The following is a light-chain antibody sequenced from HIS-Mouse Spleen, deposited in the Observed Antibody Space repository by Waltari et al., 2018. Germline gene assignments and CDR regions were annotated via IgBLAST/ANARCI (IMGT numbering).Light chain of an antibody. CDR2: DVS. CDR3: SSYTSSSTLV. J-gene: IGLJ2*01. V-gene: IGLV2-14*03. Sequence: QSALTQPASVSGSPGQSITISCTGTSSDVGGYHYVSWYQQHPGKAPKLMIYDVSNRTSGVSNGFSGSKAGNTASLTISGLQAEDEADYYCSSYTSSSTLVFGGGTKLTVL. CDR1: SSDVGGYHY.